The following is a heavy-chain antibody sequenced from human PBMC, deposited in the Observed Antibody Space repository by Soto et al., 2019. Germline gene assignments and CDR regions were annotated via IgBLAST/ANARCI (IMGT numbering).Heavy chain of an antibody. CDR2: MNPNSGNT. CDR1: GYTFTSYD. Sequence: GASVKVSCKASGYTFTSYDINWVRQATGQGLEWMGWMNPNSGNTGYAQKFQGRVTMTRNTSISTAYMELSSLRSEDTAVYYCARRYPYDFWSGYYWEDYYGMDVWGQWTTVTVSS. V-gene: IGHV1-8*01. CDR3: ARRYPYDFWSGYYWEDYYGMDV. J-gene: IGHJ6*02. D-gene: IGHD3-3*01.